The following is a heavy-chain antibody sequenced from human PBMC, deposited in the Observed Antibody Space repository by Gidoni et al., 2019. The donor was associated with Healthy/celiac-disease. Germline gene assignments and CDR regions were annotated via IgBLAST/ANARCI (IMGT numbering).Heavy chain of an antibody. Sequence: QVQLQQWGAGLLKPSETLSLTCAVYGGSFSGYYWRWIRQPPGQGLEWIGEINHSGSTNYNPSLKSRVTISVDTSKNQFSLKLSSVTAADTAVYYCAREGVYCSSTSCYALRGLHYYMDVWGKGTTVTVSS. D-gene: IGHD2-2*01. CDR1: GGSFSGYY. V-gene: IGHV4-34*01. J-gene: IGHJ6*03. CDR3: AREGVYCSSTSCYALRGLHYYMDV. CDR2: INHSGST.